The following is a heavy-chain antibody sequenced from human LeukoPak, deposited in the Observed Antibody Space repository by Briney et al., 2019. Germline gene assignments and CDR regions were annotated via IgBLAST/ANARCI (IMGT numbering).Heavy chain of an antibody. CDR3: AREDYYDSSGYYYGDVNWFDP. Sequence: GGSLRLSCAASGFTFSSYWMHWVRHAPGKGLVWVSRINSDGSSTSYADSVKGRFTISRDNAKNTLYLQMNSLRAEDTAVYYCAREDYYDSSGYYYGDVNWFDPWGQGTLVTVSS. CDR1: GFTFSSYW. CDR2: INSDGSST. D-gene: IGHD3-22*01. J-gene: IGHJ5*02. V-gene: IGHV3-74*01.